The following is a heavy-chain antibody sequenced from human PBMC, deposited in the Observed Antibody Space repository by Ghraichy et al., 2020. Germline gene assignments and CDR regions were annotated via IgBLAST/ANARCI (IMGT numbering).Heavy chain of an antibody. J-gene: IGHJ3*01. CDR2: INRGEFT. Sequence: GESLNISCAASGFSVSSDFMSWVRQAPGKGLEWVSGINRGEFTYYTDSVKGRFTISTDSSKNTLFFQMKSLRADDTAVYYCARRYHESRGLLDAFDVWGQGTMVTVSS. D-gene: IGHD2-2*01. CDR3: ARRYHESRGLLDAFDV. CDR1: GFSVSSDF. V-gene: IGHV3-53*01.